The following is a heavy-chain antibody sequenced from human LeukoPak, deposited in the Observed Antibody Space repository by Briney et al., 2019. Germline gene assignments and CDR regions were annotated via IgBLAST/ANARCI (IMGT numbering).Heavy chain of an antibody. CDR3: VKNYYGSGITTDY. J-gene: IGHJ4*02. V-gene: IGHV3-23*05. Sequence: PGGSLRLSCAASGLTFSSYALNWVRQAPGKGLEWVSTIYSDDRTYYADSVKGRFTISRDSSKNTLFLQMNSLRAEDTAFYYCVKNYYGSGITTDYWGRGILVTVSS. D-gene: IGHD3-10*01. CDR2: IYSDDRT. CDR1: GLTFSSYA.